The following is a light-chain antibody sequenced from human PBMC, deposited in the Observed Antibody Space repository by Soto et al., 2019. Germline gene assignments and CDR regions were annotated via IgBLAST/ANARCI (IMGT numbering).Light chain of an antibody. Sequence: QSVLTQPPSASGTPVQRVTISCSGSSSNIGSNTVNWFRQLPGTAPELLIYSNDQRPSGVPDRFSGSKSGTSASLAISGLQSEDEADYYCAAWDDSLNGAVFGGGTQLTVL. CDR3: AAWDDSLNGAV. J-gene: IGLJ7*01. V-gene: IGLV1-44*01. CDR2: SND. CDR1: SSNIGSNT.